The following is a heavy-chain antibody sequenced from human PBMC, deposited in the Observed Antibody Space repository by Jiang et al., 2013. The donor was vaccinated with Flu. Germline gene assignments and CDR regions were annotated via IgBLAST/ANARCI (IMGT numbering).Heavy chain of an antibody. D-gene: IGHD6-13*01. CDR2: IYPGDSDT. CDR1: GYSFTSYW. Sequence: GYSFTSYWIGWVRQMPGKGLEWMGIIYPGDSDTRYSPSFQGQVTISADKSISTAYLQWSSLKASDTAMYYCARRTSDDIAAAGRGFDYWGQGTLVTVSS. V-gene: IGHV5-51*01. J-gene: IGHJ4*02. CDR3: ARRTSDDIAAAGRGFDY.